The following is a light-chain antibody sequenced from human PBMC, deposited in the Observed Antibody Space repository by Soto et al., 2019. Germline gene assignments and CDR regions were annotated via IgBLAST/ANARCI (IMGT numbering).Light chain of an antibody. CDR1: QSISSW. Sequence: DIQMTQSPSTLSASVGDRVTITCRASQSISSWLAWYQQKPGKAPKLLIYKAASLESGVPSRFSGSGSGTEFTLTISSLQPDDFATYYCLQFNTFPWTCGQGTKVDI. CDR2: KAA. J-gene: IGKJ1*01. V-gene: IGKV1-5*03. CDR3: LQFNTFPWT.